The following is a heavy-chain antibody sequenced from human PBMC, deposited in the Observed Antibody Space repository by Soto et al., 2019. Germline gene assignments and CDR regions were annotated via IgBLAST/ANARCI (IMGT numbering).Heavy chain of an antibody. V-gene: IGHV3-48*02. CDR3: ATVRFGTYAFDI. J-gene: IGHJ3*02. D-gene: IGHD3-10*01. Sequence: PGGSLRLSCLDSGFTFNRYSRTWVRQAPGKGLEWVSYISSSSSNIYYADSLKGRFTISRDNAKNSLYLQMNSLKDEDTAVYYCATVRFGTYAFDIWGQGTMVTVSS. CDR2: ISSSSSNI. CDR1: GFTFNRYS.